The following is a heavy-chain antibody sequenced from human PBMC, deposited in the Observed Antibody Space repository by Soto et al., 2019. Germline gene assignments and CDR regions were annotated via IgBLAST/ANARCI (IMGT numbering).Heavy chain of an antibody. J-gene: IGHJ4*02. D-gene: IGHD3-10*01. CDR1: GFSFRNYA. CDR3: ANGRATYGLLTHDY. CDR2: LTGSSSNI. Sequence: GGSLRLSCAASGFSFRNYAMSWVRQAPGKGLEWISTLTGSSSNIYYADSVKGRFAISRDNSRNTLYLQMNSLTAEDTAVYYCANGRATYGLLTHDYWGQGTLVTVS. V-gene: IGHV3-23*01.